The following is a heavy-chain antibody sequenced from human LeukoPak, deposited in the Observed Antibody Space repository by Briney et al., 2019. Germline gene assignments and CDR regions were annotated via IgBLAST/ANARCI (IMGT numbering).Heavy chain of an antibody. D-gene: IGHD6-19*01. J-gene: IGHJ6*03. CDR2: ISPNSGDT. V-gene: IGHV1-2*02. CDR3: ARAAIAVAGDYHYHYMDV. CDR1: GYTFTGHY. Sequence: ASVKVSCKASGYTFTGHYMHWVRQAPGQGLEWMGWISPNSGDTDYAQRFQGRVTMTRDTSISTAYMELSRPRSDDTAVYYCARAAIAVAGDYHYHYMDVWGKGTTVTVSS.